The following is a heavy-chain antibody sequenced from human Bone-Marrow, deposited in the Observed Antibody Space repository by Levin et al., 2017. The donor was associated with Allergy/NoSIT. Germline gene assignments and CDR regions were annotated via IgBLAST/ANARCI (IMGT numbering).Heavy chain of an antibody. D-gene: IGHD2-21*01. CDR1: GFIFSNYG. J-gene: IGHJ6*02. Sequence: GGSLRLSCAASGFIFSNYGMHWVRQAPGKGLEWVAVISYDDTTEYYADSVKGRFTISRDNSKNTLFLQLNSLRGEDSAVYYCARDRKTDLYSYRYYGLDVWGQGTTVTVSS. CDR2: ISYDDTTE. V-gene: IGHV3-30*03. CDR3: ARDRKTDLYSYRYYGLDV.